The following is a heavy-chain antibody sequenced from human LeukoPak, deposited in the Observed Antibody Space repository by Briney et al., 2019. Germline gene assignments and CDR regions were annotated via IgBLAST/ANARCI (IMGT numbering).Heavy chain of an antibody. CDR2: ISYDGSNK. V-gene: IGHV3-30*04. D-gene: IGHD3-10*01. Sequence: GGSLRLSCAASGFTFSSYAMHWVRQAPGKGLEWVAVISYDGSNKYYADSVKGRFTISRDNSKNTLYLQMNSLRAEDTALYYCAKDSGYYYYMDVWGKGTTVTVSS. J-gene: IGHJ6*03. CDR3: AKDSGYYYYMDV. CDR1: GFTFSSYA.